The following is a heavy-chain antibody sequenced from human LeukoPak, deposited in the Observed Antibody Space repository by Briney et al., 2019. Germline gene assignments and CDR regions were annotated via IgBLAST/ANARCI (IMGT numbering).Heavy chain of an antibody. CDR3: AQGAGIYYYYGMDV. CDR2: ISGDGGST. D-gene: IGHD6-19*01. Sequence: PGGSLRLSCAASGFTFDDYAMHWVRQAPGKGLEWVSLISGDGGSTYYADSVKGRFTISRDNSKNSLYLQMNSLRTEDTALYYCAQGAGIYYYYGMDVWGQGTTVTVSS. V-gene: IGHV3-43*02. J-gene: IGHJ6*02. CDR1: GFTFDDYA.